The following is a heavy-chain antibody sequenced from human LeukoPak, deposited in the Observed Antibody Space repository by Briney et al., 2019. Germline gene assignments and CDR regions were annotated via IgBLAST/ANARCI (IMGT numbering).Heavy chain of an antibody. D-gene: IGHD3-3*01. CDR2: IHTTGST. V-gene: IGHV4-61*02. CDR3: ARDGAERDFGVVIYYYMDV. J-gene: IGHJ6*03. Sequence: SETLSLTCTVSGGSISSGSHFWNWIRQPAGKGLEWIGRIHTTGSTYYNPSLKSRVTISVDTSKNQFSLKLSSVTAADTAVYYCARDGAERDFGVVIYYYMDVWGKGTTVTVSS. CDR1: GGSISSGSHF.